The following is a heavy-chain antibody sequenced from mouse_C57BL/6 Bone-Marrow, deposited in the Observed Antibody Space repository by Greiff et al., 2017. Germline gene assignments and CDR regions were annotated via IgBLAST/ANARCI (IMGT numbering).Heavy chain of an antibody. Sequence: VQLQQPGAELVMPGASVKLSCKASGYTFTSYWMHWVKQRPGQGLEWIGEIDPSDSYTNYNQKFKGKSTLTVDKSSSTAYMQLSSLTSEDSAVYYCAREMGLRRGYFDVWGTGTTVTVSS. CDR2: IDPSDSYT. D-gene: IGHD2-4*01. CDR1: GYTFTSYW. V-gene: IGHV1-69*01. CDR3: AREMGLRRGYFDV. J-gene: IGHJ1*03.